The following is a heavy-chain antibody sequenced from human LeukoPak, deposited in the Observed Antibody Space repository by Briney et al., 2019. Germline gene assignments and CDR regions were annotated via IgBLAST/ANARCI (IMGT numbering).Heavy chain of an antibody. CDR1: GYTFTNYG. CDR3: ARDQGLVVVAAAQRGGSVY. CDR2: ISTYNGYT. Sequence: ASVKVSCKASGYTFTNYGINWVRQAPGQGLEWMGWISTYNGYTNYAQKLQGRVTMTTDTSTRTAYMALRSLRSDDPAVYYCARDQGLVVVAAAQRGGSVYWGQGTLVTVSS. D-gene: IGHD2-2*01. V-gene: IGHV1-18*01. J-gene: IGHJ4*02.